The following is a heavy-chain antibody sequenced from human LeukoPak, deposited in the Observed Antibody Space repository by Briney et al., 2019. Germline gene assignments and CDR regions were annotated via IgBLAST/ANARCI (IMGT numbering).Heavy chain of an antibody. Sequence: ASVKVSCKASGYTFTSYGISWVRQAPGPGLEWMGWISAYNGNTNYAQKLQGRVTMTTDTSTSTACMELRSLRSDDTAVYYCARAGIAAANDYWGQGTLVTVSS. CDR2: ISAYNGNT. V-gene: IGHV1-18*01. D-gene: IGHD6-13*01. CDR1: GYTFTSYG. CDR3: ARAGIAAANDY. J-gene: IGHJ4*02.